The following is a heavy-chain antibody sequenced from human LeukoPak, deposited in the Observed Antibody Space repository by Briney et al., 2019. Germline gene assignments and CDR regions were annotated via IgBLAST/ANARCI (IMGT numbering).Heavy chain of an antibody. D-gene: IGHD2-21*01. J-gene: IGHJ4*02. CDR1: AYTFSGYY. CDR3: ARQIVSGSMGCDF. Sequence: ASVKVSRKASAYTFSGYYIHWVRQAPGQGLEWMGWINFNSGGKIFAEKFQDRVTMARDTSISTAYMELSRLRSDDTAVYYCARQIVSGSMGCDFWGQGTLVTVSS. V-gene: IGHV1-2*02. CDR2: INFNSGGK.